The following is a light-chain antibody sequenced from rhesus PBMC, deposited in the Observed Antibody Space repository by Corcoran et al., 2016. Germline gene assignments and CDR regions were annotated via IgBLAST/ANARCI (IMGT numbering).Light chain of an antibody. CDR3: QQYSGSPYS. CDR1: QSLLYSSNNKNY. CDR2: WAS. V-gene: IGKV4-1*02. J-gene: IGKJ2*01. Sequence: DIVMTQSPDSPAVSLGERVTINCKSSQSLLYSSNNKNYLAWYQPKPGPAPMLLIYWASTREPGVPNRVSGRGSGSDFTLTISGLQAEDVAVYYCQQYSGSPYSFGQGTKVEIK.